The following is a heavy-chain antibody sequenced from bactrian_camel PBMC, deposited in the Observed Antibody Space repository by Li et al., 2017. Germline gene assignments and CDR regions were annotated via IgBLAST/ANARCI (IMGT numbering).Heavy chain of an antibody. V-gene: IGHV3S53*01. J-gene: IGHJ6*01. D-gene: IGHD4*01. CDR1: TIESGNNYV. Sequence: HVQLVESGGGSVQAGGSLRLSCAASTIESGNNYVMGWFRQAPGKVREGVAAIDFSGSTTYTDSVKDRFTISRDNAKNTLYLQMNSLKPEDSATYYCASEGPGYYSYPWLCEGANFGYWDQGTQVTVS. CDR3: ASEGPGYYSYPWLCEGANFGY. CDR2: IDFSGST.